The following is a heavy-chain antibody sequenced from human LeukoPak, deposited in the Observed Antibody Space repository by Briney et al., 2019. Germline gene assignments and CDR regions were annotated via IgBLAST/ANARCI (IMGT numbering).Heavy chain of an antibody. V-gene: IGHV3-23*01. CDR3: AKDEHYDSSLDY. D-gene: IGHD3-22*01. J-gene: IGHJ4*02. CDR1: GFTVSSNY. Sequence: GGSLRLSCAASGFTVSSNYMSWVRQAPGKGLEWVSAISGSGGSTYYADSVKGRFTISRDNSKNTLYLQMNSLRAEDTAVYYCAKDEHYDSSLDYWGQGTLVTVSS. CDR2: ISGSGGST.